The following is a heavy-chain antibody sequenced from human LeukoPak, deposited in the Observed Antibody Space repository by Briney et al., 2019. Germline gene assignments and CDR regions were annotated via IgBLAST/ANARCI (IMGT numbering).Heavy chain of an antibody. CDR3: ARSITMVRGGNSDY. CDR1: GYTFTGYY. D-gene: IGHD3-10*01. V-gene: IGHV1-2*02. Sequence: ASVKVSCKASGYTFTGYYMHWVRQAPGQGLGWMGWINPNSGGTNYAQKFQGRVTMTRDTSISTAYMELSRLRSDDTAVYYCARSITMVRGGNSDYWGQGTLVTVSS. CDR2: INPNSGGT. J-gene: IGHJ4*02.